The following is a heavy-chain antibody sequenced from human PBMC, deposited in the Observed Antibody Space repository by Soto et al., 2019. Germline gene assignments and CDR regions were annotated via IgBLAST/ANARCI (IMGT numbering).Heavy chain of an antibody. CDR3: ASPGIAVAGRRPNHAFDI. CDR2: IYPGDSDT. V-gene: IGHV5-51*01. Sequence: GESLKISCKGSGYSFTSYWIGWVRQMPGKGLEWMGIIYPGDSDTRYSPSFQGQVTISADKSISTAYLQWSSLKASDTAMYYCASPGIAVAGRRPNHAFDIWGQGTMVTVSS. CDR1: GYSFTSYW. J-gene: IGHJ3*02. D-gene: IGHD6-19*01.